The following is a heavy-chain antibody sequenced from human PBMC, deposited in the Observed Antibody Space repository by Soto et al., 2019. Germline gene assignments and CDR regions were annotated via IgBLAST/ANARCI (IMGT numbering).Heavy chain of an antibody. J-gene: IGHJ4*02. CDR1: GFSLSTSGVG. CDR3: VHKGWGDRILDY. D-gene: IGHD3-16*01. Sequence: QITLKESGPMLVKPTQTLTLTCTFSGFSLSTSGVGVGWIRQPPVKALEWLALIYWDETKHYSPSLESRLTITKDTSKNQVVLTMTNMDPVDTATYYCVHKGWGDRILDYWGQGTLLTFSS. V-gene: IGHV2-5*02. CDR2: IYWDETK.